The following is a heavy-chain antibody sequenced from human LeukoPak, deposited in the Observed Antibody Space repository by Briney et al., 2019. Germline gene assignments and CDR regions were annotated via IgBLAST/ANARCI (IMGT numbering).Heavy chain of an antibody. V-gene: IGHV4-59*08. Sequence: KTSETLSLTCTVSGGSISSYYWSWIRQPPGKGLEWIGYIYYSGSTSYNPSLKSRVTISVDTSKNQFSLKLSSVTAADTAVYYCARHARYCPNGACYWVVDYWGQGTLVTVSS. CDR2: IYYSGST. D-gene: IGHD2-8*01. J-gene: IGHJ4*02. CDR3: ARHARYCPNGACYWVVDY. CDR1: GGSISSYY.